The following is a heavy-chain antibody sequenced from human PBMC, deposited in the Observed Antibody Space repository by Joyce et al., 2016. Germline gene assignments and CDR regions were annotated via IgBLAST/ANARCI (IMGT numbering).Heavy chain of an antibody. Sequence: QVQLQESGPGLVKPSQTLSLTCTVSGGSITSGGFYWSWFRHHPGKGLEWIGYIYYSGSTYYNPSLKSRVSISVDTSKNHLSLKLSSVTAADTAVYYCARGEGVRLSVRWYFVLWGRGTLVSVSS. CDR2: IYYSGST. CDR3: ARGEGVRLSVRWYFVL. J-gene: IGHJ2*01. D-gene: IGHD1-26*01. CDR1: GGSITSGGFY. V-gene: IGHV4-31*03.